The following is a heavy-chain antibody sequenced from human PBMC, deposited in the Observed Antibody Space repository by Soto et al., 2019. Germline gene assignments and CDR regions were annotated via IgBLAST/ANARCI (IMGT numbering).Heavy chain of an antibody. CDR1: GGSFTSHNW. D-gene: IGHD1-7*01. CDR2: IYRNGST. Sequence: SETPSLTCAASGGSFTSHNWWTWVRQPPGQGLERIGEIYRNGSTNYNPYLKSRVTISLEESEKPSSLKVTSLTAADTAVYYCASRDSGTSVDYWGQGTVVGVSS. CDR3: ASRDSGTSVDY. J-gene: IGHJ4*02. V-gene: IGHV4-4*02.